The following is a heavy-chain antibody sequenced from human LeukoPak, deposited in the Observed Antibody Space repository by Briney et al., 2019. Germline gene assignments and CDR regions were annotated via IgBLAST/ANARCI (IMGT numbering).Heavy chain of an antibody. Sequence: SETLSLNCAVSGYSISSGYYWGWIRQPPGKGLEWIGSIYHRGSTYYNPSLKSRVTISVDTSKNQFSLKLSSVTAADTAVYYCARPSTSSGAFDPWGREPWSPSPQ. CDR3: ARPSTSSGAFDP. J-gene: IGHJ5*02. D-gene: IGHD2-2*01. CDR2: IYHRGST. CDR1: GYSISSGYY. V-gene: IGHV4-38-2*01.